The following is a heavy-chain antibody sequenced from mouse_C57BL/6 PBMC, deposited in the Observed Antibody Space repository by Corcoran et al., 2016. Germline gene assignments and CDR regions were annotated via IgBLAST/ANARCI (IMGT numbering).Heavy chain of an antibody. Sequence: QIQLVQSGPELKKPGETVKISCKASGYTFTTYGMSWVKQAPGKGLKWMGWINTYSGVPTYADDFKGRFAFSLETSASTAYLQINNLKNEDTATYFCARAAQATDFDYWGQGTTLTVSS. V-gene: IGHV9-3*01. D-gene: IGHD3-2*02. CDR3: ARAAQATDFDY. CDR1: GYTFTTYG. J-gene: IGHJ2*01. CDR2: INTYSGVP.